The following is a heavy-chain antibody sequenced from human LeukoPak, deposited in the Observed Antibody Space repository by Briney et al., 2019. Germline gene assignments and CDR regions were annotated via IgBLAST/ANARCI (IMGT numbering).Heavy chain of an antibody. D-gene: IGHD3-22*01. J-gene: IGHJ4*02. Sequence: SETLSLTCTVSGGSISSHYWSWIRQPPGKGLEWIGYIYYSGSTNYNPSLKSRVTISVDTSKNQFSLKLNSVTAADTAMYYCARSFSPNYYDLLDYWGQGTLVTVSS. CDR3: ARSFSPNYYDLLDY. V-gene: IGHV4-59*11. CDR2: IYYSGST. CDR1: GGSISSHY.